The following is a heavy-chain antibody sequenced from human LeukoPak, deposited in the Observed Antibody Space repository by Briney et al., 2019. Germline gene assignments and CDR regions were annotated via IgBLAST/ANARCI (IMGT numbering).Heavy chain of an antibody. Sequence: ASVRVSCKASGGTFSSYAISWVRQAPGQGLEWMGGIIPIFGTANYAQKFQGRVTITADKSTSTAYMELSSLRSEDTAVYYCARMSMGTSSIYYYYYMDVWGKGTTVTVSS. CDR3: ARMSMGTSSIYYYYYMDV. J-gene: IGHJ6*03. V-gene: IGHV1-69*06. CDR2: IIPIFGTA. D-gene: IGHD6-6*01. CDR1: GGTFSSYA.